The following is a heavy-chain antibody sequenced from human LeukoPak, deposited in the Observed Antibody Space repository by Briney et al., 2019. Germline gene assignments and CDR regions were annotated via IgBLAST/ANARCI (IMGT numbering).Heavy chain of an antibody. J-gene: IGHJ6*02. D-gene: IGHD6-13*01. CDR3: ARDYTAAAGITRLGMDV. CDR2: IYTSGST. V-gene: IGHV4-4*07. Sequence: PSETLSLTCTVSGGSISSYYRSWIRQPAGKGLEWIGRIYTSGSTNYNPSLKSRVTMSVDTSKNQFSLKLSSVTAADTAVYYCARDYTAAAGITRLGMDVWGQGTTVTVSS. CDR1: GGSISSYY.